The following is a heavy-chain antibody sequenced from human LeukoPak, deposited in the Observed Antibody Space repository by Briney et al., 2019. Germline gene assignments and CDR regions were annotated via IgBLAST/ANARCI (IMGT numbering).Heavy chain of an antibody. V-gene: IGHV3-30*04. J-gene: IGHJ1*01. CDR3: ARERVVLAVAAPWR. CDR2: VSYDGSNE. D-gene: IGHD2-15*01. Sequence: GRSPRLPCAAPGFTFSYYAMHWVRQAPGKGLEWVALVSYDGSNEFYTDSVKGRFTISRDDSENTLYLQMNTLRPADTAVCYCARERVVLAVAAPWRWGKGSLGTVTS. CDR1: GFTFSYYA.